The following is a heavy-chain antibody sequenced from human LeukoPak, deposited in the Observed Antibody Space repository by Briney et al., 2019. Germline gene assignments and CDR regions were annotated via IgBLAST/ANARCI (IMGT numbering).Heavy chain of an antibody. CDR3: ARDPAARRGQGAFDI. J-gene: IGHJ3*02. Sequence: SETLSLTCAVYGGSFSGYYWSWIRQPPGKGLEWIGEINHSGSTNYNPSLKSRVTISVDTSKNQFSLKLSSVTAADTAVYYCARDPAARRGQGAFDIWGQGTMVTVSS. V-gene: IGHV4-34*01. D-gene: IGHD6-6*01. CDR2: INHSGST. CDR1: GGSFSGYY.